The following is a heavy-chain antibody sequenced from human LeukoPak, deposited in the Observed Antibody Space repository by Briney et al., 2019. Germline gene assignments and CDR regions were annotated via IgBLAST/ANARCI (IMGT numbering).Heavy chain of an antibody. V-gene: IGHV3-21*01. D-gene: IGHD5-24*01. CDR2: ISSSSSYI. J-gene: IGHJ4*02. CDR1: GLTFNTYA. Sequence: GGSLRLSCVASGLTFNTYAMSWVRQAPGKGLEWVSSISSSSSYIYYADSVKGRFTISRDNAKNSLYLQMNSLRAEDTAVYYCARDQRWLQLGYFDYWGQGTLVTVSS. CDR3: ARDQRWLQLGYFDY.